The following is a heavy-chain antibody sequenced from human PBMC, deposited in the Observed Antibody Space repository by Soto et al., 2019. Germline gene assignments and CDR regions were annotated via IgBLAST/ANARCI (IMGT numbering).Heavy chain of an antibody. CDR3: AHRALYSGSYWDGGYFDT. D-gene: IGHD1-26*01. CDR1: GFSLSSSGVG. Sequence: QITLRESGPTRVRPTQPLTLTCNFAGFSLSSSGVGVGWIRQSPGKAPEWLVVIYWDDDKRYNPSLKSRLTITNDTSKNQWVLTMTNMDPVDTGTYYCAHRALYSGSYWDGGYFDTWGQGIPVTVSP. V-gene: IGHV2-5*02. CDR2: IYWDDDK. J-gene: IGHJ4*02.